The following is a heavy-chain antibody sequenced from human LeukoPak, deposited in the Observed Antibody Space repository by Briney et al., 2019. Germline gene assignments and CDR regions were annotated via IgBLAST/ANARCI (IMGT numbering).Heavy chain of an antibody. J-gene: IGHJ4*02. CDR2: TSDDGRKK. CDR1: GFTFSNFA. CDR3: AKGGYCSSTSCYRALRD. D-gene: IGHD2-2*01. V-gene: IGHV3-30*07. Sequence: PGRSLRLSCVASGFTFSNFAIHWVRQGPGKGLEWVAVTSDDGRKKYYADSVKGRFTISRDNSKNTLYLQMNSLRAEDTAVYYCAKGGYCSSTSCYRALRDWGQGTLVTVSS.